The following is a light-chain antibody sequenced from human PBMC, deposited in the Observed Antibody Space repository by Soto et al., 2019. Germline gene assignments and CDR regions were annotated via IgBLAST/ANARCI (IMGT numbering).Light chain of an antibody. J-gene: IGKJ1*01. CDR3: QQCNSALRT. CDR2: GAS. V-gene: IGKV3-11*01. CDR1: QSIDNY. Sequence: EIMLTQSPATLSLSPGERATISCRASQSIDNYVAWYQQRPGQAPRLLIYGASSLVSGVPSRFSGSGSGTDFTLTISSLQPEDFGTYYCQQCNSALRTFGQGTKVDIK.